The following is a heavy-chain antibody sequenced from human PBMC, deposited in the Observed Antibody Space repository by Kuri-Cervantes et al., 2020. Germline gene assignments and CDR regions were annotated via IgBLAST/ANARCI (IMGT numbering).Heavy chain of an antibody. D-gene: IGHD2-2*01. J-gene: IGHJ6*03. CDR1: GFTFSSYA. CDR3: VREYAHNSYHMDI. Sequence: GESLKISCAASGFTFSSYALHWVRQAPGKGLEWVAIISSDGTNKYYADSVKGRFTISRDKSKNTVHLQLSGLRLGDTAVYYCVREYAHNSYHMDIWGNGTTVTVSS. V-gene: IGHV3-30-3*01. CDR2: ISSDGTNK.